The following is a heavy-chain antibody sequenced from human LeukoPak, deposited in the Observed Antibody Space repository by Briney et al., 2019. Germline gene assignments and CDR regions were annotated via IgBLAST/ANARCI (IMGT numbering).Heavy chain of an antibody. V-gene: IGHV4-61*01. D-gene: IGHD6-13*01. CDR3: ARGSSSWYYYYYGMDV. Sequence: SETLSLTCTVSGVSVSSGSYYWSWIRQPPGKGLEWIGYTYYSGSTNYNPSLKSRVTISVDTSKNQFSLELSSVTAADTAVYYCARGSSSWYYYYYGMDVWGKGTTVTVSS. CDR1: GVSVSSGSYY. J-gene: IGHJ6*04. CDR2: TYYSGST.